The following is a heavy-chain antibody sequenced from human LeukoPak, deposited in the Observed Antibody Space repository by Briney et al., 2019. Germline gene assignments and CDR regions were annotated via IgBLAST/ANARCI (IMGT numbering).Heavy chain of an antibody. CDR2: VSNNGGST. D-gene: IGHD3-10*01. Sequence: GGSLRLSCSASGFTFSTYTMHWVRQAPGKGLEYVSIVSNNGGSTYYADSVKGRFTISRDNSKNTLYLQMTSLRAEDTAVYYCVKGNRYGSGSWYGMDVWGQGTTVTVSS. CDR3: VKGNRYGSGSWYGMDV. J-gene: IGHJ6*02. CDR1: GFTFSTYT. V-gene: IGHV3-64D*06.